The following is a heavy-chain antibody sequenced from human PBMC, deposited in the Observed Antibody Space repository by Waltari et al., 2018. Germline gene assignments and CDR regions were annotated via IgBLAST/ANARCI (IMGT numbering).Heavy chain of an antibody. CDR1: GYTFTSYD. D-gene: IGHD2-21*01. Sequence: QVQLVQSGAEVKKPGASVKVSCKASGYTFTSYDINWVRQATGQGLEWMGGIIPIFGTANYAQKFQGRVTITADESTSTAYMELSSLRSEDTAVYYCARGLMGSRGGYYGMDVWGQGTTVTVSS. V-gene: IGHV1-69*01. J-gene: IGHJ6*02. CDR2: IIPIFGTA. CDR3: ARGLMGSRGGYYGMDV.